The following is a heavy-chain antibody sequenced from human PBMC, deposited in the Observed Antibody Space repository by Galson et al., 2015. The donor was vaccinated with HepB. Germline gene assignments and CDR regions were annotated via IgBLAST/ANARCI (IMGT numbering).Heavy chain of an antibody. D-gene: IGHD2-21*01. CDR1: GFTFGNYR. CDR3: ARGANSAFDY. V-gene: IGHV3-7*01. CDR2: IMQDGSGK. Sequence: SLRLSCATSGFTFGNYRMSWARQAPGKGLEWVADIMQDGSGKYYLDSVKGRFTISRDNAENSLYLQMNSLGAEDTAVYFCARGANSAFDYWGQGTLVTVSS. J-gene: IGHJ4*02.